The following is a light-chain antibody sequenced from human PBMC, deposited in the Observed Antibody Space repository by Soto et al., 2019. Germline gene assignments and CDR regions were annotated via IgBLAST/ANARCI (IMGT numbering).Light chain of an antibody. CDR2: EAS. CDR3: WT. CDR1: QSISGS. V-gene: IGKV1-5*03. Sequence: DIQMTQSPSTLSASVGDRVTITCRASQSISGSLAWYQQKPGKAPKRLIYEASNLRSGVPSRFSGSGSGTEYTLTVSSLQPDDSESYGFWTFGQGTRVEIK. J-gene: IGKJ1*01.